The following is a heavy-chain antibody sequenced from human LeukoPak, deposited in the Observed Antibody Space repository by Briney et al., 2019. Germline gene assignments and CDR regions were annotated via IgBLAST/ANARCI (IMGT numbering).Heavy chain of an antibody. V-gene: IGHV3-21*06. D-gene: IGHD2-21*02. Sequence: GGSLRLSCAASGFSFSTYSMNWVRQAPGKGLGWVSSISSSSSYIYYADSVKGRFTISRDNAKNSLYLQMNSLRAEDTAVYYCARDLYCGGDCSLGYFDLWGRGTLVTVSS. CDR3: ARDLYCGGDCSLGYFDL. J-gene: IGHJ2*01. CDR1: GFSFSTYS. CDR2: ISSSSSYI.